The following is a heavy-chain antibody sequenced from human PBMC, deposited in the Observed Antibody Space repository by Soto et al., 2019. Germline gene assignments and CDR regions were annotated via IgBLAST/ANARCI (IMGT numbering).Heavy chain of an antibody. CDR3: AKGRADILTGPYYYGMDV. CDR1: GFTFSSYA. Sequence: GGSLRLSCAASGFTFSSYAMSWVRQAPGKGLEWVSAISGSGGSTYYADSVKGRFTISRDNSKNTLYLQMNSLRAEDTAVYYCAKGRADILTGPYYYGMDVWGQGTTVTVSS. CDR2: ISGSGGST. V-gene: IGHV3-23*01. D-gene: IGHD3-9*01. J-gene: IGHJ6*02.